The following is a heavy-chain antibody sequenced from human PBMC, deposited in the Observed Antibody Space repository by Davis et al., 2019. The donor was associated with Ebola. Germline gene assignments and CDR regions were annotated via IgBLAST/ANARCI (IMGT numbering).Heavy chain of an antibody. CDR3: ARIPYGDRGMDV. CDR1: GGSISSYY. J-gene: IGHJ6*02. CDR2: IYYSGST. Sequence: MPSETLSLTCPPSGGSISSYYWSWIRQPPGKGLEWIGYIYYSGSTNYNPSLKSRVTISVDTSKNQFSLKLSSVTAADTAVYYCARIPYGDRGMDVWGQGTTVTVSS. V-gene: IGHV4-59*01. D-gene: IGHD7-27*01.